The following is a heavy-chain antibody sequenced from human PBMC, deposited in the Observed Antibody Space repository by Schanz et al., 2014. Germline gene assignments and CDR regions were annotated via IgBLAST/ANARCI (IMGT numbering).Heavy chain of an antibody. D-gene: IGHD3-16*01. J-gene: IGHJ6*02. Sequence: QVQLQESGPGLVKPSQTLSLTCTVSGGSISSGSYYWSWIRQPAGKGLEWIGRIYTSGSTNYNPSLKSRTTRSVDTSKNQSSLKLSSVTAADTAVYYCARHGGIPYYPMDVWGQGTTVTVSS. CDR3: ARHGGIPYYPMDV. CDR2: IYTSGST. V-gene: IGHV4-61*02. CDR1: GGSISSGSYY.